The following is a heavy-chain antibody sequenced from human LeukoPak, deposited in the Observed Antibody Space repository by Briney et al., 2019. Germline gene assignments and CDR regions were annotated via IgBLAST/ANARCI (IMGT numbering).Heavy chain of an antibody. CDR2: INHSGST. J-gene: IGHJ5*02. D-gene: IGHD6-13*01. V-gene: IGHV4-34*01. Sequence: SETLSLTCAVYGGSFSGYYWSWIRQPPGKGLEWIGEINHSGSTNYNPSLKSRVTISVDTSKKQFSLKLSSVTAADTAVYYCARGQQLGSYNWFDPWGQGTLVTVSS. CDR1: GGSFSGYY. CDR3: ARGQQLGSYNWFDP.